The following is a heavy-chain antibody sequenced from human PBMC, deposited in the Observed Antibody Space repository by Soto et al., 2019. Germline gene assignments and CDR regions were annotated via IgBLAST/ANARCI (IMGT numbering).Heavy chain of an antibody. J-gene: IGHJ4*02. V-gene: IGHV4-59*01. CDR2: IYHTGSS. CDR3: ARGGNRSSHTSDRIHGAFDF. D-gene: IGHD2-8*01. Sequence: PSETLSLTCTVSDASINTSYWSWIRQPTGKELEWIGYIYHTGSSNYNPSVKGRVTISLDTSKKQCYLTQSSVTPGDTAEDFGARGGNRSSHTSDRIHGAFDFCCPATLFAVSS. CDR1: DASINTSY.